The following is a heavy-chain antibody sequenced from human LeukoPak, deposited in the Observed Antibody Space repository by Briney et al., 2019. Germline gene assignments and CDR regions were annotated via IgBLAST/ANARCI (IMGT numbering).Heavy chain of an antibody. CDR2: IIPIFGTA. Sequence: SVNVSCKASGGTFSSYAISWVRQAPGQGLEWMGGIIPIFGTANYAQKFQGRVTITADKSTSTAYMELSSLRSEDTAVYYCARGGYYDILTGYGMDVWGKGTTVTVSS. D-gene: IGHD3-9*01. CDR3: ARGGYYDILTGYGMDV. CDR1: GGTFSSYA. V-gene: IGHV1-69*06. J-gene: IGHJ6*04.